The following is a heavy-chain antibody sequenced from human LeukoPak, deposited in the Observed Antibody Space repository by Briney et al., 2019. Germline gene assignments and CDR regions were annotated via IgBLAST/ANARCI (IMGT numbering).Heavy chain of an antibody. CDR1: GGSISSGGYS. D-gene: IGHD1-26*01. Sequence: PSETLSLTCAVSGGSISSGGYSWSWIRQPPGKGLEWIGYIYHSGSTYYNPSLKSRVTISVDRSKNQFSLKLSSVTAADTAVYYCARGLGTPFDYWGQGTLVTVSS. J-gene: IGHJ4*02. V-gene: IGHV4-30-2*01. CDR3: ARGLGTPFDY. CDR2: IYHSGST.